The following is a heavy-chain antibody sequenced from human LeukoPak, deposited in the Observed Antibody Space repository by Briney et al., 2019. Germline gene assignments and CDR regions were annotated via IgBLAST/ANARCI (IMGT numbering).Heavy chain of an antibody. CDR3: ARGYIMITFGGVIVIKPTFDY. CDR1: GYTFTSHG. Sequence: GASVKVSCKASGYTFTSHGISWVRQAPGQGLEWMGWISAYNGNTNYAQKLQGRVTMTTDTSTSTAYMELRSLRSDDTAVYYCARGYIMITFGGVIVIKPTFDYWGQGTLVTVSS. CDR2: ISAYNGNT. J-gene: IGHJ4*02. V-gene: IGHV1-18*01. D-gene: IGHD3-16*02.